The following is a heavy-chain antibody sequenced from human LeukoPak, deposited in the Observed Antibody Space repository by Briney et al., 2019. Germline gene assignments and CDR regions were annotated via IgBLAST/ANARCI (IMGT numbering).Heavy chain of an antibody. Sequence: GESLKISCKGSGDSFTTYWIGWVRQAPGKGLEWVAVISYDGSISFYAASVKGRFTISRDNSKNTLYLQMNSLRAEDTALYFCARDRRYCSGGSCYFDYFFDYWGQGTLVTVSS. CDR3: ARDRRYCSGGSCYFDYFFDY. D-gene: IGHD2-15*01. CDR2: ISYDGSIS. J-gene: IGHJ4*02. V-gene: IGHV3-30*19. CDR1: GDSFTTYW.